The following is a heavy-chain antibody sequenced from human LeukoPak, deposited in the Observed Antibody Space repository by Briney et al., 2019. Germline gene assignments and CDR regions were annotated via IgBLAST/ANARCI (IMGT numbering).Heavy chain of an antibody. D-gene: IGHD3-3*01. J-gene: IGHJ4*02. CDR2: ISGSGGST. CDR1: GLTFSSYA. CDR3: AKCTTDFWSGHDY. V-gene: IGHV3-23*01. Sequence: PGGSLRLSCAASGLTFSSYAMSWVRQAPGEGLEWVSAISGSGGSTYYADSVKGRFTISRDNSKNTLYLQMNSLRAEDTAVYYCAKCTTDFWSGHDYWGQGTLVTVSS.